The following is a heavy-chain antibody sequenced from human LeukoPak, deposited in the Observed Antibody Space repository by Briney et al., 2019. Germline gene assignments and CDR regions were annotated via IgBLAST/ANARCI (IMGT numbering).Heavy chain of an antibody. Sequence: GGSLRLSCAASGFTFSSYSMNWVRQAPGKGLEWVSFIGYDGSNKYYADSVKGRFTISRDSSKNTLYLQMNSLRAEDSAVYYCVKDGYSSSLYWGQGTLVTVSS. CDR3: VKDGYSSSLY. V-gene: IGHV3-30*02. CDR1: GFTFSSYS. CDR2: IGYDGSNK. J-gene: IGHJ4*02. D-gene: IGHD6-6*01.